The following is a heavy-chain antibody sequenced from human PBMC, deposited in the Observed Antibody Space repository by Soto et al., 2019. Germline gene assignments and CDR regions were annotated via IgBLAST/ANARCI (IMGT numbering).Heavy chain of an antibody. J-gene: IGHJ6*02. CDR1: GGSFSGYY. CDR2: INHSGST. CDR3: AKSITMVRGVIVYYYYGMDV. D-gene: IGHD3-10*01. Sequence: SETLSLTCAGYGGSFSGYYWSWIRQPPGKGLEWIGEINHSGSTNYNPSLKSRVTISVDTSKNQFSLKLSSVTAADTAVYYCAKSITMVRGVIVYYYYGMDVWGQGTTVTVSS. V-gene: IGHV4-34*01.